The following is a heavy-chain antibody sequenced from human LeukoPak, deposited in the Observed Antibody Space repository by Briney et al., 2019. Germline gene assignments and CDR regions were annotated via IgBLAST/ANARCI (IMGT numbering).Heavy chain of an antibody. CDR2: ILPVLGIT. CDR1: GDSFSTYS. V-gene: IGHV1-69*02. Sequence: ASVKVSCKASGDSFSTYSISWVRQAPGHGLEWMGRILPVLGITNYAQKFQGRVTITADKSTSTAYMELRSLRSDDTAVYYCALKGGYNYGYLVYWGQGTLVTVSS. D-gene: IGHD5-18*01. J-gene: IGHJ4*02. CDR3: ALKGGYNYGYLVY.